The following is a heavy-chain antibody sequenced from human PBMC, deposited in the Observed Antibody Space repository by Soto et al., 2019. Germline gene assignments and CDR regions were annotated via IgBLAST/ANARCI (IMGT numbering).Heavy chain of an antibody. V-gene: IGHV1-2*02. D-gene: IGHD3-3*01. Sequence: QLHLVQSGAVVKKPGASVTVSCSASGYPVTAYYMHWVRQAPGRGLEWMGGINPATGAAKYTQTFQGRVTLARDPATGTVFMGLGGLTSEDPAVFFWARGGGVGVAGSAAFDMWGQGTLVTVSS. CDR2: INPATGAA. CDR1: GYPVTAYY. J-gene: IGHJ3*02. CDR3: ARGGGVGVAGSAAFDM.